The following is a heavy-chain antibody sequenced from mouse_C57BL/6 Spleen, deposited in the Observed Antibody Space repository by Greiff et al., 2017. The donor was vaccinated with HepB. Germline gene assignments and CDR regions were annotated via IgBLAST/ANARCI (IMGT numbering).Heavy chain of an antibody. CDR2: ISSGSSTI. CDR1: GFTFSDYG. V-gene: IGHV5-17*01. CDR3: ARPHLGRYWYFDV. Sequence: EVQVVESGGGLVKPGGFLKLSCAASGFTFSDYGMHWVRQAPEKGLEWVAYISSGSSTIYYADTVKGRFTISRDNAKNTLFLQMTSLRSEETAMYYCARPHLGRYWYFDVWGTGTTVTVSS. D-gene: IGHD4-1*01. J-gene: IGHJ1*03.